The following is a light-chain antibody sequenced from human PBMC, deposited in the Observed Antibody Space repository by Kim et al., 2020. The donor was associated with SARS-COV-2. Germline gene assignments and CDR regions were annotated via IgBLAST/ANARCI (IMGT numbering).Light chain of an antibody. CDR1: GGNMADNY. V-gene: IGLV6-57*03. Sequence: GNPVNISSTRRGGNMADNYVQWYQQRPDSAPTIVIYEDDQRPSGVPDRFSGSIDSSSSSASLTISGLKTEDEADYYCQSYDISNVIFGGGTQLTVL. CDR2: EDD. CDR3: QSYDISNVI. J-gene: IGLJ2*01.